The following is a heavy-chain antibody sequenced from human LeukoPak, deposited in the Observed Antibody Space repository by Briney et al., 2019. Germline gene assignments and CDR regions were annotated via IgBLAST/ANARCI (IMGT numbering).Heavy chain of an antibody. Sequence: SETLSLTCAVSGGSISSSNWWSWVRQPPGKGLEWIGEIYHSGSTNYNPSLKSRVTISVDKSKNQFSLKLSSVTAADTAVYYCARFTPSVLRYFDWSQGGFDPWGQGTLVTVSS. D-gene: IGHD3-9*01. CDR3: ARFTPSVLRYFDWSQGGFDP. CDR1: GGSISSSNW. J-gene: IGHJ5*02. V-gene: IGHV4-4*02. CDR2: IYHSGST.